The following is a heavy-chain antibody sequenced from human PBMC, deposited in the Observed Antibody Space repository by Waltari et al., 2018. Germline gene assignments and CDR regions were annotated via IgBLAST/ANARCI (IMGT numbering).Heavy chain of an antibody. CDR2: ISFSGPT. V-gene: IGHV4-39*01. CDR3: ATYVGASIGTAAFDV. J-gene: IGHJ3*01. Sequence: GSNRQPPGKGLEWTATISFSGPTYTNPSLKSRVTISVDTFKNQFSLKLRSVTTADTALYYCATYVGASIGTAAFDVWGQGTMVTVSS. D-gene: IGHD3-16*01.